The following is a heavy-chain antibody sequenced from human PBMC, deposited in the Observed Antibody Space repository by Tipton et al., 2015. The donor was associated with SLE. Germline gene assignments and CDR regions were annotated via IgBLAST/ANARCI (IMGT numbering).Heavy chain of an antibody. CDR1: GGSISSYY. V-gene: IGHV4-59*01. J-gene: IGHJ5*02. CDR2: IYYSGST. Sequence: TLSLTCTVSGGSISSYYWSWIRQPPGKGLEWIGYIYYSGSTNYNPSLKSRVTISVDTSKNQFSLKLNSVTAADTAVYYCARGVGYEDLWGQGTLVPVSA. D-gene: IGHD5-12*01. CDR3: ARGVGYEDL.